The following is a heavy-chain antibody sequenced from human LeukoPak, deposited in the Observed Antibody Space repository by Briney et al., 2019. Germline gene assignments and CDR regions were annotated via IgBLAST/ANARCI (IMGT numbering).Heavy chain of an antibody. J-gene: IGHJ4*02. Sequence: SETLSLTCAVHGGSFSGYYWSWIRQPPGKGLEWIGEINHSGSTNYNPSLKSRVTISVDTSKNQFSLKLSSVTAADTAVYYCARGFSSGSFVYWGQGTLVTVSS. CDR1: GGSFSGYY. V-gene: IGHV4-34*01. D-gene: IGHD6-19*01. CDR2: INHSGST. CDR3: ARGFSSGSFVY.